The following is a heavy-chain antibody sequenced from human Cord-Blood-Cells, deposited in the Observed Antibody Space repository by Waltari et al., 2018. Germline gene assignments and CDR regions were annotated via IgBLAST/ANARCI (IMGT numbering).Heavy chain of an antibody. Sequence: QLQLRESGPGLVQPSGTLSLTCTVSGRPISSTSYYWGWVPQPPGKGLEWIGSIYYSGSTYYNPSLKSRVTISVDTSKNQFSLKLSSVTAADTAVYYCARRPTVTTAGGFDYWGQGTLVTVSS. D-gene: IGHD4-17*01. V-gene: IGHV4-39*01. CDR1: GRPISSTSYY. J-gene: IGHJ4*02. CDR2: IYYSGST. CDR3: ARRPTVTTAGGFDY.